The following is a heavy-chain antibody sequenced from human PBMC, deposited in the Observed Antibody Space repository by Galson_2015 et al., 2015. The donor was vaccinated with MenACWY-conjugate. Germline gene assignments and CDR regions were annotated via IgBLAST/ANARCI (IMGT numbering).Heavy chain of an antibody. CDR1: GYTFTSYG. D-gene: IGHD3-22*01. Sequence: QSGAEVKKPGASVKVSCKASGYTFTSYGISWVRQAPGQGLEWMGWISAYNGNTNYAQKLQGRVTMTTDTSTSTAYMELRSLRSDDTAVYYCARGFYYDCSGYYRGRKDAFDIWGQGTMVTVSS. CDR3: ARGFYYDCSGYYRGRKDAFDI. V-gene: IGHV1-18*01. CDR2: ISAYNGNT. J-gene: IGHJ3*02.